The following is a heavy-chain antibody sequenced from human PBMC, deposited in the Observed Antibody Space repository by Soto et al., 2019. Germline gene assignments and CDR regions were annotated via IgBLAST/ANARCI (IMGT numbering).Heavy chain of an antibody. J-gene: IGHJ6*02. Sequence: ASVKVSCKASGYTFTSYYMHWVRQAPGQGLEWMGIINPSGGSTSYAQKFQGRVTMTRDTSTSTVYMELSSLRSEDTAVYYCAKDVILDGDLYYYYYYGMDVWGQGTTVTVSS. D-gene: IGHD4-17*01. V-gene: IGHV1-46*01. CDR1: GYTFTSYY. CDR3: AKDVILDGDLYYYYYYGMDV. CDR2: INPSGGST.